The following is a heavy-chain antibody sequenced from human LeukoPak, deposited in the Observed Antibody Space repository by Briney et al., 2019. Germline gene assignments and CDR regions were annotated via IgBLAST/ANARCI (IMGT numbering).Heavy chain of an antibody. V-gene: IGHV4-59*08. CDR2: IYYSGST. CDR1: GGSISSSY. Sequence: PSETLSLTCTVSGGSISSSYWGWIRQPPEKGLEWIGYIYYSGSTNYNPSLKSRVTISVDTSKNQFSLKLSSVTAADTAVYYCARLRGYVDSYFDYWGQGTLVTVSS. J-gene: IGHJ4*02. CDR3: ARLRGYVDSYFDY. D-gene: IGHD5-12*01.